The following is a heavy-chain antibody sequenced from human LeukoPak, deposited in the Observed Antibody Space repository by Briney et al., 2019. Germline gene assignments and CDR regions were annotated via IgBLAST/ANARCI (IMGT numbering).Heavy chain of an antibody. CDR2: INPSGGST. Sequence: ASVKVSCKASGYTFTSYYMHWVRQAPGQGLEWMGIINPSGGSTSYAQKFQGRVTMTRDMSTSTVYMELSGLRSEDTAVYYCARDSYDSSGYYYRDVDYWGQGTLVTVSS. J-gene: IGHJ4*02. CDR1: GYTFTSYY. CDR3: ARDSYDSSGYYYRDVDY. V-gene: IGHV1-46*01. D-gene: IGHD3-22*01.